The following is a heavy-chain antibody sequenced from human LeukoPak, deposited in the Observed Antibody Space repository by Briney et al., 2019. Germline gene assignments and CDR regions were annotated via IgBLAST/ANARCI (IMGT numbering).Heavy chain of an antibody. Sequence: GGSLRLSCAASGFIFSNYEMNWVRQAPGKGLEWVSYVSSSGDTIYYADSVKGRFSISRDNAKSSLFLQMNSLRAEDTAVYYCASVVPQAVAGTGGGDNWFDPWGQGTLVTVSS. CDR2: VSSSGDTI. V-gene: IGHV3-48*03. CDR1: GFIFSNYE. CDR3: ASVVPQAVAGTGGGDNWFDP. D-gene: IGHD6-19*01. J-gene: IGHJ5*02.